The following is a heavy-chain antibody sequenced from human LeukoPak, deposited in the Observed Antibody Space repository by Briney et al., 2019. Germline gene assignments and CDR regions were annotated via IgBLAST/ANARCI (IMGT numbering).Heavy chain of an antibody. CDR1: GGSFSGYY. V-gene: IGHV4-34*01. D-gene: IGHD3-3*01. J-gene: IGHJ4*02. Sequence: PSETLSLTCAVYGGSFSGYYWSWIRQPPGKGLEWIGEINRSGSTNYNPSLKSRVTISVDTSKNQFSLKLSSVTAADTAVYYCARGNSAYYDFWSGYHLDYWGQGTLVTVSS. CDR2: INRSGST. CDR3: ARGNSAYYDFWSGYHLDY.